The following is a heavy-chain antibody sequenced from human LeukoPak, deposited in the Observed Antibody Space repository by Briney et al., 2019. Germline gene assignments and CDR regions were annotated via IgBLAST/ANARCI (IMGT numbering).Heavy chain of an antibody. J-gene: IGHJ3*02. CDR3: ASPVYDILTGYQNDAFDI. V-gene: IGHV3-21*01. D-gene: IGHD3-9*01. CDR1: GFTFSSYS. CDR2: ISSSSSYI. Sequence: AGGSLRLSCAASGFTFSSYSMNWVRQAPGKGLEWVSSISSSSSYIYYADSVKGRFTISRDNAKNSPYLQMNSLRAEDTAVYYCASPVYDILTGYQNDAFDIWGQGTMVTVSS.